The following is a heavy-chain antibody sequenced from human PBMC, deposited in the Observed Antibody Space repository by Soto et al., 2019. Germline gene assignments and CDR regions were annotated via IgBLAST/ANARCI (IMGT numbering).Heavy chain of an antibody. V-gene: IGHV4-39*01. J-gene: IGHJ6*02. D-gene: IGHD6-19*01. CDR1: GGSISSSSYY. Sequence: SETLSLTCTVSGGSISSSSYYWGWIRQPPGKGLEWIGSIYYSGSTYYNPSLKSRVTISVDTSKNQFSLKLSSVTAADTAVYYCARVRAVAGFYYYYGMDVWGQGTKVTVSS. CDR2: IYYSGST. CDR3: ARVRAVAGFYYYYGMDV.